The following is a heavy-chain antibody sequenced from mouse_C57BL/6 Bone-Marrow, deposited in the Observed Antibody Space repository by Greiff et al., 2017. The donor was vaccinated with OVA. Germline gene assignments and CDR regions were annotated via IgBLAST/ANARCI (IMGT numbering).Heavy chain of an antibody. Sequence: EVKLMESGPELVKPGASVKISCKASGYTFTDYYMNWVKQSHGKSLEWIGDINPNNGGTSYNQKFKGKATLTVDKSSSTAYMELRSLTSEDSAVYYCARDYYGSSGYFDVWGTGTTVTVSS. J-gene: IGHJ1*03. V-gene: IGHV1-26*01. D-gene: IGHD1-1*01. CDR1: GYTFTDYY. CDR3: ARDYYGSSGYFDV. CDR2: INPNNGGT.